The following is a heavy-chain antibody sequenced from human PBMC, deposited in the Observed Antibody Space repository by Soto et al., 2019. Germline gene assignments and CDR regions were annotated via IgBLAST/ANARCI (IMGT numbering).Heavy chain of an antibody. Sequence: GGPLRLSCAASGFAFETYAMHRVRQAAGKGLEWVSRIDADGGAIAYVDSVRGRFTISRDNAQNSVYLQMNSLRAEDTAVYYCARGVYHLDFWGQGNLVTVSS. J-gene: IGHJ4*02. CDR1: GFAFETYA. CDR2: IDADGGAI. V-gene: IGHV3-74*01. D-gene: IGHD2-8*01. CDR3: ARGVYHLDF.